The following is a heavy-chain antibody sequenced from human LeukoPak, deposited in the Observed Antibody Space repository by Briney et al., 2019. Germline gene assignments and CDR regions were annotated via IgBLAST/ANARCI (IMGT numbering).Heavy chain of an antibody. Sequence: GGSLRLSCAASGFSVSGTYMSWVRQAPGKGLEWVSIINSGGKTYYADSVKGRFTISRDDSKNTVYLQINSLRADDTAVYYCARAYYYGDWGQGTLVTVSS. V-gene: IGHV3-53*01. D-gene: IGHD3-10*01. J-gene: IGHJ4*02. CDR1: GFSVSGTY. CDR3: ARAYYYGD. CDR2: INSGGKT.